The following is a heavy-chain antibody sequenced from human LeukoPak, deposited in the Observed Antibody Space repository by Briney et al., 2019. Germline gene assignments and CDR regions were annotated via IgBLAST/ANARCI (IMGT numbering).Heavy chain of an antibody. CDR2: IYYSGST. CDR1: GGSISSGDYY. V-gene: IGHV4-30-4*08. CDR3: ARIENSFWSGSYYFDH. Sequence: SQTLSLTCTVSGGSISSGDYYWSWIRQPPGKGLEWIGYIYYSGSTYYNPSLKSRVTISVDTSKNQFSLKLSSVSAADTAVYYCARIENSFWSGSYYFDHWGQGTLVTVSS. D-gene: IGHD3-3*01. J-gene: IGHJ4*02.